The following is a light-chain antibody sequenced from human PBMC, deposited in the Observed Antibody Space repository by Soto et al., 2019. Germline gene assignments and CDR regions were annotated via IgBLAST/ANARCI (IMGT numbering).Light chain of an antibody. CDR1: QIVYNGY. CDR3: QQYVSSPRT. CDR2: GAS. Sequence: ENVLTQSPGTLSLSPGESATLSCRASQIVYNGYLAWYQQKPGQPPRLLIFGASTRASGVPDRFSGSESGTDFTLTINRLQPEDFAVYYCQQYVSSPRTFGQGTKVDI. V-gene: IGKV3-20*01. J-gene: IGKJ1*01.